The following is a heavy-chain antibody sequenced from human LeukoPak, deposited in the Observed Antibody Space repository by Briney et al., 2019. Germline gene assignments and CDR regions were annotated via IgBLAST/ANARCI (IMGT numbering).Heavy chain of an antibody. CDR2: IYSGGST. CDR3: ARSEGQHAIELRYFDWLLDYYGMDV. Sequence: GGSLRLSCAASGFTVSSNYMSWVRQAPGKGLEWVSVIYSGGSTYYADSVKGRFTISRDNSKNTLYLQMNSLRAEDTAVYYCARSEGQHAIELRYFDWLLDYYGMDVWGQGTTVTISS. D-gene: IGHD3-9*01. J-gene: IGHJ6*02. V-gene: IGHV3-66*01. CDR1: GFTVSSNY.